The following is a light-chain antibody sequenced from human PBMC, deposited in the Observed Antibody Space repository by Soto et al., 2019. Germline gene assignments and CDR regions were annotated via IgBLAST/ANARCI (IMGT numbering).Light chain of an antibody. Sequence: QSALTQPASVSGSPGQSITISCTGTSSDVGGYNYVSWYQQHPGKAPKLMIYHVSNRPSGVSNRFSGSKSGNTASLTISGLQAEDEGDYYCRSYTSSSTLVFGGGTKVTVL. CDR3: RSYTSSSTLV. CDR2: HVS. CDR1: SSDVGGYNY. J-gene: IGLJ2*01. V-gene: IGLV2-14*01.